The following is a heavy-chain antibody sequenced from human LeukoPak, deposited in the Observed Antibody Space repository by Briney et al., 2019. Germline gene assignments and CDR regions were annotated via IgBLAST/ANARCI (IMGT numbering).Heavy chain of an antibody. CDR2: ISGSGGST. CDR1: GFTFSSYA. V-gene: IGHV3-23*01. CDR3: ETSVSWNYYFDY. J-gene: IGHJ4*02. Sequence: PGGSLRLSCAASGFTFSSYAMSWVRQAPGKGLEWVSAISGSGGSTYYADSVKGRFTISRDNSKNTLYLQMNSLRAEDRAVYYCETSVSWNYYFDYWGQGTLVTVSS. D-gene: IGHD1-7*01.